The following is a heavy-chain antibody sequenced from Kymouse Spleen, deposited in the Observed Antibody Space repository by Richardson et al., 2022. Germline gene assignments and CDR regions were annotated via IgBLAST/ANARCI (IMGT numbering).Heavy chain of an antibody. CDR1: GFTFDDYA. D-gene: IGHD3-10*01. V-gene: IGHV3-9*01. CDR2: ISWNSGSI. Sequence: EVQLVESGGGLVQPGRSLRLSCAASGFTFDDYAMHWVRQAPGKGLEWVSGISWNSGSIGYADSVKGRFTISRDNAKNSLYLQMNSLRAEDTALYYCAKDIAYYYGSGSYNYYYYGMDVWGQGTTVTVSS. CDR3: AKDIAYYYGSGSYNYYYYGMDV. J-gene: IGHJ6*02.